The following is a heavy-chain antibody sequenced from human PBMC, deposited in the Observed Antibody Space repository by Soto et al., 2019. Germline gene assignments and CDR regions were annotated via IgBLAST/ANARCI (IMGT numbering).Heavy chain of an antibody. V-gene: IGHV1-69*06. Sequence: QVQLVQSGDEVKEPGSSVKVSCKASGGTFSNYGFSWVRQAPGQGLEWMGGIIPIFGTTVYAQRFQGRVTMTADTTTSTAYMELSSLRSEDTAVYYCATNSLGSGSQGDVWGQGTTVTVSS. CDR1: GGTFSNYG. CDR3: ATNSLGSGSQGDV. CDR2: IIPIFGTT. D-gene: IGHD3-3*01. J-gene: IGHJ6*02.